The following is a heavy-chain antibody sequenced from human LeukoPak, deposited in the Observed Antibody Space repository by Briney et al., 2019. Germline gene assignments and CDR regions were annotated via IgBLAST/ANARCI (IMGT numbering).Heavy chain of an antibody. CDR2: ISSSGGTI. J-gene: IGHJ1*01. CDR3: ARGVRIRLYPH. V-gene: IGHV3-48*03. D-gene: IGHD3-3*01. CDR1: GFTFSSYE. Sequence: GGSLRLSCAASGFTFSSYEMNWVRQAPGKGLEWVSYISSSGGTIYYADSVKGRFTISRDSAKNSLYLQMNSLRAEATAVYYCARGVRIRLYPHWGQGTLVTVSS.